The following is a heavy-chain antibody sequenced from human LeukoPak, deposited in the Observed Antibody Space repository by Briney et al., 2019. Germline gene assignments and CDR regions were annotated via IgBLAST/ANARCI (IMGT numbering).Heavy chain of an antibody. CDR1: GGSISSSSYY. J-gene: IGHJ4*02. CDR2: IYYSGST. V-gene: IGHV4-39*01. CDR3: ARQNGYNFDFFDY. D-gene: IGHD5-24*01. Sequence: SETLSLTCTVSGGSISSSSYYWGWIRQPPGKGLECIGSIYYSGSTYYNPSLKSRVTISIDTSKNQFSLKLSSVTAADTAVYFCARQNGYNFDFFDYWGQGTLVTVSS.